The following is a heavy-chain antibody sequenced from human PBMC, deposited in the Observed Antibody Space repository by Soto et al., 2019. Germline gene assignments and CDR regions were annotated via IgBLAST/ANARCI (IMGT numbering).Heavy chain of an antibody. CDR2: MNPNSGNT. V-gene: IGHV1-8*02. CDR3: ARRVQYYDFWSGYPSPVAFAI. CDR1: GYTFTSYG. Sequence: GASVKVSCKASGYTFTSYGISWVRQAPGQGLEWMGWMNPNSGNTGYAQKFQGRVTMTRNTSISTAYMELSSLRSEDTAVYYCARRVQYYDFWSGYPSPVAFAIWGQGTMVTVSS. J-gene: IGHJ3*02. D-gene: IGHD3-3*01.